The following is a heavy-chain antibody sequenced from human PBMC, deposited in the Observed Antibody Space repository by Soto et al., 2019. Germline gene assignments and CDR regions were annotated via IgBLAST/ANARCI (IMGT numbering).Heavy chain of an antibody. Sequence: QVPLVQSGAEVKKPGSSVTVSCKASGGTFSSYAIHWVRQASGQGLEWMGGIIPMYGPAKYAQRFQGRVTITADESTTTVYMELTSLTSQDTAVYYCARVTSMVRGVIDNWFDPWGNGTLVTVSS. CDR2: IIPMYGPA. V-gene: IGHV1-69*01. D-gene: IGHD3-10*01. J-gene: IGHJ5*02. CDR1: GGTFSSYA. CDR3: ARVTSMVRGVIDNWFDP.